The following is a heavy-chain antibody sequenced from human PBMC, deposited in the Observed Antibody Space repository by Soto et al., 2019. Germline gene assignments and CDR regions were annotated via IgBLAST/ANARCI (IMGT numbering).Heavy chain of an antibody. V-gene: IGHV3-74*01. CDR1: GFTFSSYW. CDR2: INSDGSST. J-gene: IGHJ5*02. CDR3: ARDHDSSDKGWVGFDP. D-gene: IGHD3-22*01. Sequence: GGSLRLSCAASGFTFSSYWMHWVRQAPGKGLVWVSRINSDGSSTSYADSVKGRFTISRDNAKNTLYLQMNSLRAEDAAVYYCARDHDSSDKGWVGFDPWGQGTLVTVSS.